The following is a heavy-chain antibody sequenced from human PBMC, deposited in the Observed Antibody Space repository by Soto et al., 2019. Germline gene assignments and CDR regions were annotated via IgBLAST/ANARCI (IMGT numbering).Heavy chain of an antibody. CDR2: IHYSGST. D-gene: IGHD4-17*01. CDR1: GGSISSTSYF. J-gene: IGHJ4*02. CDR3: ASQPLRWYFDY. V-gene: IGHV4-39*01. Sequence: QLQLQESGPGLVKPSETLSLTCTVYGGSISSTSYFWGWIRQPPGKGLEWIGTIHYSGSTYYTPSLKSRVTISVDTSKNQFSLKLSSVTAADTALYDCASQPLRWYFDYWGQGTLVTVSS.